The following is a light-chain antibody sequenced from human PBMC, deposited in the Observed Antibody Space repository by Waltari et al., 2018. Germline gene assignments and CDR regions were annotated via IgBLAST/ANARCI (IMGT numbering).Light chain of an antibody. CDR3: QHYNTYPPT. V-gene: IGKV1-5*01. CDR1: QNIKKW. J-gene: IGKJ1*01. Sequence: DIQMTQSPSTLSASVGARVTVTCRASQNIKKWLAWYQQKPGKAPHLLIYDASTLQSGVPSRFSGSGFGTEFTLAISSLQPEDFATYFCQHYNTYPPTFGQGTRVELK. CDR2: DAS.